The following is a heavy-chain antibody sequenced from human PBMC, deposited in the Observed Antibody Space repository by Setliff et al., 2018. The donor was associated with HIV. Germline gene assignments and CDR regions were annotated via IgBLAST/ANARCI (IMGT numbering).Heavy chain of an antibody. CDR3: ARVVGYSGYDFGYMDV. D-gene: IGHD5-12*01. CDR2: IRSDGYTI. CDR1: GFTFSDYY. J-gene: IGHJ6*03. V-gene: IGHV3-11*01. Sequence: GGSLRLSCVASGFTFSDYYMSWIRQAPGKGREWVSYIRSDGYTIYYADSVKGRFTISRDNAKNSLYLQMNSLRAEDTAVYYCARVVGYSGYDFGYMDVWGKGTTVTVSS.